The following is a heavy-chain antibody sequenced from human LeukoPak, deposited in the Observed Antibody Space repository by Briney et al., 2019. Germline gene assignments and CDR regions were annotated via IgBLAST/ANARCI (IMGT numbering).Heavy chain of an antibody. Sequence: PSETLSFTCTVSGGSMSDYYWTWIRKPPGKALEWIGYIYYSRTAEYYPSLWHRVTISMDTSKNQFSLNLSSVTAADTAVYYCATWDGGNSGNWFDPWGQGTLVTVSS. D-gene: IGHD4-23*01. CDR1: GGSMSDYY. CDR3: ATWDGGNSGNWFDP. V-gene: IGHV4-59*01. J-gene: IGHJ5*02. CDR2: IYYSRTA.